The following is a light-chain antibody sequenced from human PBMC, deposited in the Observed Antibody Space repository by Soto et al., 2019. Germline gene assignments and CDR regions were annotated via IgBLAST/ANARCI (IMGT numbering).Light chain of an antibody. V-gene: IGKV1-9*01. J-gene: IGKJ5*01. CDR2: TAS. CDR1: NSVLYSPNNKNY. CDR3: QRRNSYPIT. Sequence: DIEMTQSPDSLSGALFESATINCMYSNSVLYSPNNKNYLAWYQQKPGKAPNLLIHTASTFQSGVPSRFSGSGSGTEFPPTISSLQPEDFATYYCQRRNSYPITFGRGTRVDIK.